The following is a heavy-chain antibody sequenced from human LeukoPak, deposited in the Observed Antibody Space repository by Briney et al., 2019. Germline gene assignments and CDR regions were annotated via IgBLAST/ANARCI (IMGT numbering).Heavy chain of an antibody. CDR2: ISAYNGNT. CDR3: ARGAATDYYYYGMDV. D-gene: IGHD6-25*01. CDR1: GYTFTSYG. Sequence: ASVKVSCTASGYTFTSYGISWVRQAPGQGLEWMGWISAYNGNTNYAQKLQGRVTMTTDTSTSTAYMELRSLRSDDTAVYCCARGAATDYYYYGMDVWGQGTTVTVSS. V-gene: IGHV1-18*01. J-gene: IGHJ6*02.